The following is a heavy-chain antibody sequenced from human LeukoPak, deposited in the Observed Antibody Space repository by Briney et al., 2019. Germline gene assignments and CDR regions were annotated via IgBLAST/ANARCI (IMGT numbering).Heavy chain of an antibody. J-gene: IGHJ3*02. CDR3: ARGPYKGGGAFDI. CDR1: GFTFSTYG. V-gene: IGHV3-30*03. CDR2: TSYDGSSK. Sequence: GGSLRLSCAASGFTFSTYGMHWVRQAPGKGLEWVAVTSYDGSSKFYADSVKGRFTISRDSSKNTLHLQMNRLRPEDTAVYYCARGPYKGGGAFDIWGQGTMVTVSS. D-gene: IGHD2-15*01.